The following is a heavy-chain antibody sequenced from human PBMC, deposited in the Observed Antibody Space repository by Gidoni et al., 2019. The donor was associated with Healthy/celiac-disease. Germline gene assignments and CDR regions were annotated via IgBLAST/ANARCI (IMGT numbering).Heavy chain of an antibody. Sequence: QVQLQESGPGLVKPSQTLALTCTVSGGSISSGSYYWNWIRQPAGKGLEWIGRIYISGSTNYNPSLKSRVTISVDTSKNQFSLRLSSVTAADTAVYYCARARGRGSHWDYWGQGTLVTVSS. CDR1: GGSISSGSYY. D-gene: IGHD1-26*01. J-gene: IGHJ4*02. V-gene: IGHV4-61*02. CDR3: ARARGRGSHWDY. CDR2: IYISGST.